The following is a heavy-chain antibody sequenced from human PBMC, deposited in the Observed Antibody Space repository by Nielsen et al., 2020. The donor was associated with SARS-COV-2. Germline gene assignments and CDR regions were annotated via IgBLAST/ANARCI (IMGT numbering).Heavy chain of an antibody. CDR1: GFTFNNYD. D-gene: IGHD6-13*01. CDR3: ARAGALSSSWYSMDF. CDR2: IGTGGDT. V-gene: IGHV3-13*01. Sequence: GESLKISCAASGFTFNNYDMHWVRQATGKGLEWVSAIGTGGDTFYPGSVKGRFTTSRENAKNSLYLQMNSLRAGDTAVYYCARAGALSSSWYSMDFWGQGTTVTVSS. J-gene: IGHJ6*02.